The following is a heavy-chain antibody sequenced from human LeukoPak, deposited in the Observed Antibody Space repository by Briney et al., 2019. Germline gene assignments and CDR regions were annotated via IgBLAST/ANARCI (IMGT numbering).Heavy chain of an antibody. V-gene: IGHV3-48*04. CDR3: ASGSIRNWFDP. CDR2: ISSSSSTI. J-gene: IGHJ5*02. D-gene: IGHD4-17*01. Sequence: GGSLRLSCAASGFTFSSYSMNWVRQAPGKGLSWVSYISSSSSTIYYADSVKGRFTISRDNAKNSLYLQMNSLRAEDTAVYYCASGSIRNWFDPWGQGTLVTVSS. CDR1: GFTFSSYS.